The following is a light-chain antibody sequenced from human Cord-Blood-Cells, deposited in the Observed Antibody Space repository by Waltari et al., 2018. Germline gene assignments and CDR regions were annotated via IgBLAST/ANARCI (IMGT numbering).Light chain of an antibody. V-gene: IGLV4-69*01. J-gene: IGLJ2*01. Sequence: HLVLTQSPSPSASLGAPGHLTRTLSSGHSSYAIASAQQQPEKGPRYMMKLNSDGSHSKGDGSPDRFSVSSSGAERYLTISSLQSEDEADYYRQTWGTGIHVVFGGGTKLTVL. CDR2: LNSDGSH. CDR3: QTWGTGIHVV. CDR1: SGHSSYA.